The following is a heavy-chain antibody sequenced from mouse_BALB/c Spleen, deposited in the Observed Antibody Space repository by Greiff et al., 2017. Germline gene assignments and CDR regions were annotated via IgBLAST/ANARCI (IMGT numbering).Heavy chain of an antibody. V-gene: IGHV2-4-1*01. J-gene: IGHJ1*01. Sequence: VQLQQSGPGLVQPSQSLSITCTVSGFSLTSYGVHWVRQSPGKGLEWLGVIWSGGSTDYNAAFISRLSISKDNSKSQVFFKMNSLQADDTAIYYCARNTGAILSHWYFDVWGAGTTVTVSS. CDR2: IWSGGST. D-gene: IGHD4-1*01. CDR3: ARNTGAILSHWYFDV. CDR1: GFSLTSYG.